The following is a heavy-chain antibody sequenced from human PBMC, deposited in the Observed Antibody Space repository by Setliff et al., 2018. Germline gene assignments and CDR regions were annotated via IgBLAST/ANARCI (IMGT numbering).Heavy chain of an antibody. CDR1: GFTFSDSA. J-gene: IGHJ4*02. V-gene: IGHV3-73*01. CDR2: IRSKTNNYAT. D-gene: IGHD3-10*01. CDR3: AKFGTLFPY. Sequence: GESLKLSCTASGFTFSDSAIHWVRQPSGKGLEWVGRIRSKTNNYATTYVESVKGRFTISRDDSKNTAYLQMNGLKTEDTAVYYCAKFGTLFPYWGQGTLVTVSS.